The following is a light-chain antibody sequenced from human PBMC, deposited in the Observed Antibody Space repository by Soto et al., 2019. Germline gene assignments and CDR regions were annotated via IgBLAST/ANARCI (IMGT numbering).Light chain of an antibody. CDR3: SSYTNINTRACV. CDR1: NSDFGAYKY. V-gene: IGLV2-14*01. J-gene: IGLJ1*01. CDR2: EVS. Sequence: QSALTQPASVSGSPGQSITISCIGTNSDFGAYKYVSWYQQQPDKAPKLIIYEVSNRPSGVSSRFSGSKSGNTASLTISGLQAEDEGDYYCSSYTNINTRACVFGTGTKVTVL.